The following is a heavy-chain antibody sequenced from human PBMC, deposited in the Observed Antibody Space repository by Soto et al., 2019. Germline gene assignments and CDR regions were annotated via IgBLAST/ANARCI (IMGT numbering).Heavy chain of an antibody. CDR3: ARDFGTYYYDSSGFNGAYCYAVDV. Sequence: QVQLQESGPGLVKPSQTLSLTCTVSGGSISSGDYYWNWIRQPPGKGLEWIGYIYYSGSTFYNPSLKSRLTISVDMSKNQFSLKMSSVTAADTAVYYCARDFGTYYYDSSGFNGAYCYAVDVWGQGTTVTVSS. V-gene: IGHV4-30-4*01. CDR2: IYYSGST. CDR1: GGSISSGDYY. D-gene: IGHD3-22*01. J-gene: IGHJ6*02.